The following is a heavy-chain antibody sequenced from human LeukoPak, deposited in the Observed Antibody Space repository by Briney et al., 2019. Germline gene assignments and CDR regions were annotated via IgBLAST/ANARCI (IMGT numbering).Heavy chain of an antibody. CDR1: GYTFTDYY. J-gene: IGHJ3*02. CDR2: INPNSGGT. Sequence: ASVKVSCKASGYTFTDYYMHWVRQAPGQGLQWMGGINPNSGGTNYAQKFQGRVTMTRDTSINTAYMDLNWLTSDDTAVYYCMRDPRTTKNAFDIWGQGTMVTVSS. D-gene: IGHD4-11*01. V-gene: IGHV1-2*02. CDR3: MRDPRTTKNAFDI.